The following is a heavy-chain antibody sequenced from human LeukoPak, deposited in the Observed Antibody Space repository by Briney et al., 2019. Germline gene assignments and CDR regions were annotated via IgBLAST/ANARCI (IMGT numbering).Heavy chain of an antibody. CDR2: VSFDGSKE. J-gene: IGHJ4*02. Sequence: GGSLRLSCAVSGFTFSSYGVHWVRQAPGKGLEWVAGVSFDGSKEDYADSVKGRFTASRDMSKNTLYLQMSSLRAEDTALYYCGKDRHNSGWYEPFDSWGQGTLVTVSS. D-gene: IGHD6-19*01. CDR1: GFTFSSYG. V-gene: IGHV3-30*18. CDR3: GKDRHNSGWYEPFDS.